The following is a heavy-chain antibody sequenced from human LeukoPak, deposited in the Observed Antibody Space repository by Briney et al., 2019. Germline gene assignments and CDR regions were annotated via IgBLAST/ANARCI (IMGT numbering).Heavy chain of an antibody. J-gene: IGHJ4*02. D-gene: IGHD2-2*01. V-gene: IGHV1-18*01. CDR1: GYTFTSYG. CDR3: ARDSEDIVVVPAAIGLDY. Sequence: ASVTVSCTASGYTFTSYGISWVRQAPGQGLEWMGWISAYNGNTNYAQKLQGRVTMTTDTSTSTAYMELRSLRSDDTAVYYCARDSEDIVVVPAAIGLDYWGQGTLVTVSS. CDR2: ISAYNGNT.